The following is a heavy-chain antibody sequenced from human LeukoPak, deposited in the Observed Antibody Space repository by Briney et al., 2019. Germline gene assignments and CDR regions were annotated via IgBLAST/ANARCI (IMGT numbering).Heavy chain of an antibody. CDR1: GGSISSSSYY. CDR2: IYYSGST. J-gene: IGHJ4*02. D-gene: IGHD3-3*01. Sequence: SETLSLTCTVSGGSISSSSYYWGWIRQPPGKGLEWIGSIYYSGSTYYNPSLKSRVTISVDTSKNQFSLKLSSVTAADTAVYYCARVVDFWSGYPFDYWGQGTLVTVSS. CDR3: ARVVDFWSGYPFDY. V-gene: IGHV4-39*07.